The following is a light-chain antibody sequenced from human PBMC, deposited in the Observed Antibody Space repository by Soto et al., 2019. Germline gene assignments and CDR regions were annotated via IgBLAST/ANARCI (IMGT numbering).Light chain of an antibody. J-gene: IGLJ7*01. Sequence: QAVVTQEPSLTVSPGGTVTLTCGSSTGDVTNGRWPYWFQQRPGQVPRTLIHDTSNKHSWTPARFSGSLLRGKAALTLSAAQPEDEAAYYCLLFKAVVAVFGGGTQLTVL. V-gene: IGLV7-46*01. CDR3: LLFKAVVAV. CDR1: TGDVTNGRW. CDR2: DTS.